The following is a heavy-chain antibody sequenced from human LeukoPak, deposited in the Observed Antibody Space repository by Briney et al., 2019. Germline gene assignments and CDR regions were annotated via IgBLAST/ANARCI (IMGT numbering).Heavy chain of an antibody. D-gene: IGHD1-26*01. V-gene: IGHV1-2*04. CDR1: GYTFTCYY. Sequence: ASVKVSCKASGYTFTCYYMHWVRQAPGQGLEWMGWINPNSGGTNYAQKFQGWVTMTRDTSISTAYMELSRLRSDDTAVYYCARVHGVGANAFDIWGQGTMVTVSS. J-gene: IGHJ3*02. CDR3: ARVHGVGANAFDI. CDR2: INPNSGGT.